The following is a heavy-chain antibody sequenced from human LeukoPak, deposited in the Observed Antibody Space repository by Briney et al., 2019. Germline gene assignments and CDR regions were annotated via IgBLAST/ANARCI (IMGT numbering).Heavy chain of an antibody. CDR3: ARVFEVWSGYYRDYYYYMDV. D-gene: IGHD3-3*01. J-gene: IGHJ6*03. V-gene: IGHV1-69*05. CDR1: GGTFSSYA. Sequence: ASVKVSCKASGGTFSSYAISWVRQAPGQGLEWMGGIIPIFGTANYAQKFQGRVTITTDESTSTAYMELSSLRSEDTAVYYCARVFEVWSGYYRDYYYYMDVWGKGTTVTVSS. CDR2: IIPIFGTA.